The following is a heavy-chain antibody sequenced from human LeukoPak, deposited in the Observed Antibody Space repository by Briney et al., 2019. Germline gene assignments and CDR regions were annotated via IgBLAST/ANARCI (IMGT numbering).Heavy chain of an antibody. CDR1: GYTFISYY. CDR2: INPSGGST. V-gene: IGHV1-46*01. Sequence: ASVKVSCKASGYTFISYYMHWVRQAPGQGLEWMGIINPSGGSTSYAQKFQGRVTMTRDTSTSTAYMELRSLRSDDTAVYYCARDSGDFWSDYHEIDYWGQGTLVTVSS. J-gene: IGHJ4*02. D-gene: IGHD3-3*01. CDR3: ARDSGDFWSDYHEIDY.